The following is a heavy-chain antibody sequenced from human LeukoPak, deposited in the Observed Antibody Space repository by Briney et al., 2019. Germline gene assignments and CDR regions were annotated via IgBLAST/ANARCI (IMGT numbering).Heavy chain of an antibody. Sequence: GGSLRLSCAASGFTFDDYTMHWVRHAPGKGVEWVSHISWDGGSTYYADSVKGRFTISRENSKNSLYLQMNSLRAEDTAVYYCAKATIVVVITTGDFDLWGRGTLVTVSS. J-gene: IGHJ2*01. CDR2: ISWDGGST. CDR1: GFTFDDYT. CDR3: AKATIVVVITTGDFDL. D-gene: IGHD3-22*01. V-gene: IGHV3-43*01.